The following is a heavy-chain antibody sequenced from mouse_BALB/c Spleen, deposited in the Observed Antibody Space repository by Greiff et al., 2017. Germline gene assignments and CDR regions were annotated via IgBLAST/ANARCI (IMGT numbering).Heavy chain of an antibody. Sequence: QVHVKQSGAELARPGASVKLSCKASGYTFTSYWMQWVKQRPGQGLEWIGAIYPGDGDTRYTQKFKGKATLTADKSSSTAYMQLSSLASEDSAVYYCARYGYDYDQGFAYWGQGTLVTVSA. V-gene: IGHV1-87*01. CDR3: ARYGYDYDQGFAY. CDR2: IYPGDGDT. J-gene: IGHJ3*01. CDR1: GYTFTSYW. D-gene: IGHD2-4*01.